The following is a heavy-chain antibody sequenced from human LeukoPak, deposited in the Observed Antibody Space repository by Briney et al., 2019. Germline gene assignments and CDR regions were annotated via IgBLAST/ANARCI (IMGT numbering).Heavy chain of an antibody. CDR2: IKQDGSEK. CDR1: GFTFSSYW. CDR3: AREDGSSWSPFDY. J-gene: IGHJ4*02. Sequence: GGSLRLSCAASGFTFSSYWMSWVRQAPGKGLEWVAYIKQDGSEKYYVDSVKGRFTISRDNAKNSLYLQMNSLRAEDTAVYYCAREDGSSWSPFDYWGQGTLVTVSS. V-gene: IGHV3-7*01. D-gene: IGHD6-13*01.